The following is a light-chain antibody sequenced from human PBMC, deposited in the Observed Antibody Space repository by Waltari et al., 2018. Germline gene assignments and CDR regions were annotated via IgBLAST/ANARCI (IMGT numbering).Light chain of an antibody. CDR3: QVWDSSGDHSVV. J-gene: IGLJ2*01. V-gene: IGLV3-21*01. CDR2: YDD. Sequence: QTPGQAPVLVIYYDDDRASGIPERFSGSTSGNTATLTISAVEAGDEADYYCQVWDSSGDHSVVFGGGTKLTVL.